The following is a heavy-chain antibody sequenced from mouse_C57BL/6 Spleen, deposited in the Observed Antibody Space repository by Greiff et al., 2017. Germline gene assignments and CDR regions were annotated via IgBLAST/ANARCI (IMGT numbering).Heavy chain of an antibody. V-gene: IGHV1-69*01. Sequence: QVQLQQPGAELVMPGASVKLSCKASGYTFTSYWMHWVKQRPGQGLEWIGEIDPSDSYTNYNQKFKGKSTLTVDKSSSTAYMQLSSLTSEDSAVXYCARLNSTYWYLDVWGTGTTVTVSS. CDR2: IDPSDSYT. CDR1: GYTFTSYW. CDR3: ARLNSTYWYLDV. D-gene: IGHD2-5*01. J-gene: IGHJ1*03.